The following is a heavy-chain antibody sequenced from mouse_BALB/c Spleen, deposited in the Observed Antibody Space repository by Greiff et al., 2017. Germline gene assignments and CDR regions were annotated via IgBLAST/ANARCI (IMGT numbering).Heavy chain of an antibody. V-gene: IGHV5-6-5*01. CDR3: AREDYDYDEGFAY. Sequence: DVQLVESGGGLVKPGGSLKLSCAASGFTFSSYAMSWVRQTPEKRLEWVASISSGGSTYYPDSVKGRFTISRDNARNILYLQMSSLRSEDTAMYYCAREDYDYDEGFAYWGQGTLVTVSA. D-gene: IGHD2-4*01. CDR1: GFTFSSYA. J-gene: IGHJ3*01. CDR2: ISSGGST.